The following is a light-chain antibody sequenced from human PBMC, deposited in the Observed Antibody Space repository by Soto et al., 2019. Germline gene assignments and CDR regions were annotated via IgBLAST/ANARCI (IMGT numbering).Light chain of an antibody. V-gene: IGKV3-15*01. J-gene: IGKJ4*01. CDR3: QQYDNWPPLT. CDR1: QSVSSS. Sequence: EIVMTQSPATLSLSPGERATLSYRASQSVSSSLAWYQQKPGQAPRLLIYGASTRATGIPGRFSGSGSGTEFTLTITSLQSEDFAVYYCQQYDNWPPLTFGGGTKVEIK. CDR2: GAS.